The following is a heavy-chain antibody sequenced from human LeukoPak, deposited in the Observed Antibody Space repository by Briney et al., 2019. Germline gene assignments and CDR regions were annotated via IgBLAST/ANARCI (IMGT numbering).Heavy chain of an antibody. CDR2: ISGSGGST. J-gene: IGHJ4*02. D-gene: IGHD3-10*01. CDR1: GFIFSDYE. CDR3: AKVPRTYYYGSGSYYSRNEGPDY. V-gene: IGHV3-23*01. Sequence: GGSLRLSCVASGFIFSDYEMSWVRQAPGKGLEWVSAISGSGGSTYYADSVKGRFTISRDNSKNTLYLQMNSLRAEDTAVYYCAKVPRTYYYGSGSYYSRNEGPDYWGQGTLVTVSS.